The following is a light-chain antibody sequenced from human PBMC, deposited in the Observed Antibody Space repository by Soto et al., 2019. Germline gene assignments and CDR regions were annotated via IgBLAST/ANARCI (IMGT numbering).Light chain of an antibody. CDR2: EGT. Sequence: QSLLNHPASLSGSPGQSITISCTGTSSDVGSYSLVSWYQQHPGKAPKLMIYEGTKRPSGVSNRFSGSKSGNTASLTISGLQAEDEADYYCCSYAGSSTFVFGTGTKVTVL. J-gene: IGLJ1*01. V-gene: IGLV2-23*01. CDR3: CSYAGSSTFV. CDR1: SSDVGSYSL.